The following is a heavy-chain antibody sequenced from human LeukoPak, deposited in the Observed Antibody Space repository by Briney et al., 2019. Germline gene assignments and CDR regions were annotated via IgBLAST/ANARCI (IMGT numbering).Heavy chain of an antibody. CDR2: IIPIFGTA. CDR3: AREGAAGYSSS. Sequence: SVKVSCKASGGTFSSYAISWVRQAPGQGLEWMGGIIPIFGTANYAQKFQGRVTMTRNTSISTAYMELSSLRSEDTAVYYCAREGAAGYSSSWGQGTLVTVSS. D-gene: IGHD6-13*01. J-gene: IGHJ4*02. V-gene: IGHV1-69*05. CDR1: GGTFSSYA.